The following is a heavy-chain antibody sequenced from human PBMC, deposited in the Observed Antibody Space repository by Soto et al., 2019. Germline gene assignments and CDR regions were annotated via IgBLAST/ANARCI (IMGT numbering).Heavy chain of an antibody. CDR2: IWYDGSNK. D-gene: IGHD5-18*01. CDR3: AREWLMDVVPLDSAMARDY. Sequence: QVQLVESGGGVVQPGRSLRLSCAASGFTFSSYGMHWVRQAPGKGLEWVAVIWYDGSNKYYADSVKGRFTISRDNSKNTLYLKMNSRRAEDTAVYYCAREWLMDVVPLDSAMARDYWGQGTLVTVSS. V-gene: IGHV3-33*01. CDR1: GFTFSSYG. J-gene: IGHJ4*02.